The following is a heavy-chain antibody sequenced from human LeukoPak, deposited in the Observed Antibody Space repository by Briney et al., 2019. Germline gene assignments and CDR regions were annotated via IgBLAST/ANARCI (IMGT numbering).Heavy chain of an antibody. CDR2: ISYDGSNK. V-gene: IGHV3-30*18. J-gene: IGHJ4*02. CDR1: GFTFSSYG. CDR3: AKVDPTGAYFDY. D-gene: IGHD4-17*01. Sequence: PGGSLRLSCAASGFTFSSYGMHWVRQAPGKGLEWVAVISYDGSNKYYADSVKGRFTISRDNSKNTLCLQMSSLRAEDTAVYYCAKVDPTGAYFDYWGQGTLVTVSS.